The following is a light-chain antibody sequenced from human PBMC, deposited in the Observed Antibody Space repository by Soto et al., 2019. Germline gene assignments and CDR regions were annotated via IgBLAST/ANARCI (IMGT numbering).Light chain of an antibody. V-gene: IGKV1-12*01. CDR2: AAF. Sequence: DIQMTMSPSSVSAYVRDRVTISCRASEDINSRLAWYQQKPGNAPKLLIYAAFILQSGVPSRFSGYGSGTDFTLSISSLQPEDFTRYYCQVAEIFLITFCEVARLENK. CDR3: QVAEIFLIT. CDR1: EDINSR. J-gene: IGKJ5*01.